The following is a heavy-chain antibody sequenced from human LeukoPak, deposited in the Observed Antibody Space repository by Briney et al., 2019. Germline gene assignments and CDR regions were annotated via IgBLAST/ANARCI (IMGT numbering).Heavy chain of an antibody. D-gene: IGHD1-14*01. CDR3: ATGQGHGMDV. CDR2: INSDGSST. Sequence: GGSLRLSCAASGFTFSSYWMHWVRHAPGKGLVWVSRINSDGSSTSYADSVKGRFTISRGNVKNTLYLQMNSLRAEDTAVYYCATGQGHGMDVWGQGTTVTVSS. CDR1: GFTFSSYW. V-gene: IGHV3-74*01. J-gene: IGHJ6*02.